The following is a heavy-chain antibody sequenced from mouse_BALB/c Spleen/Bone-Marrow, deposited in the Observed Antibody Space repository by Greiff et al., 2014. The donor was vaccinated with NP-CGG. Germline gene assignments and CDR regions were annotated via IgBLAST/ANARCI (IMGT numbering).Heavy chain of an antibody. CDR1: GFTFSGFG. V-gene: IGHV5-17*02. J-gene: IGHJ4*01. CDR2: ISSASSTI. D-gene: IGHD2-1*01. CDR3: ARGGNYPYYAMDY. Sequence: VQLKESGGGLVQPGGSRKLSCAASGFTFSGFGMHWVRQAPEKELEWVAYISSASSTIYYADTVKGRFTISRDNPKNTLFLQVTSLRSEDTAMYYCARGGNYPYYAMDYWGQGTSVTVSS.